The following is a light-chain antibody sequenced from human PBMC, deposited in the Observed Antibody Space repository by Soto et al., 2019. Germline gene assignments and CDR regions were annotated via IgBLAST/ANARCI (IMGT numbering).Light chain of an antibody. V-gene: IGKV3-20*01. CDR2: GAS. CDR3: QQYGRSPMFT. CDR1: QSVSSNY. J-gene: IGKJ2*01. Sequence: EIVLTQTPGTLSLSPGERATLSCRASQSVSSNYLAWYQQKPGQAPRLLIYGASRGAAGIPDRFSGSGSGTDLTLRISRLERGDCAVDFCQQYGRSPMFTFGQGTK.